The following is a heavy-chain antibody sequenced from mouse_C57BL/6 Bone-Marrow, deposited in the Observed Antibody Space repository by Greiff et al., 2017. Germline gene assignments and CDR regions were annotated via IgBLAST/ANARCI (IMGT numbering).Heavy chain of an antibody. CDR3: ARHEERLRGVWLRDWFAY. CDR2: FYPGSGSI. V-gene: IGHV1-62-2*01. Sequence: QVQLKESGAELVKPGASVKLSCKASGYTFTEYTIHWVKQRSGQGLEWIGWFYPGSGSIKSNEKFKDKATLTADKSSSTVYMELSRLTSEDSAVYFCARHEERLRGVWLRDWFAYWGQGTLVTVSA. D-gene: IGHD2-2*01. J-gene: IGHJ3*01. CDR1: GYTFTEYT.